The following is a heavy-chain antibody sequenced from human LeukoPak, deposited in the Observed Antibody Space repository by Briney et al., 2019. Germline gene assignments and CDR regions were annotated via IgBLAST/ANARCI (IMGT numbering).Heavy chain of an antibody. Sequence: PGGSLRLSCAASGFTFSDYYMSWLRQAPGKGLEWVSYISSSGSTIYYADSVKGRFTISRDNAKNSLYLQMNSLRAEDTAVYYCAVGYCSSTSCWADAFDIWGQGTMVTVSS. V-gene: IGHV3-11*01. CDR2: ISSSGSTI. CDR3: AVGYCSSTSCWADAFDI. D-gene: IGHD2-2*01. J-gene: IGHJ3*02. CDR1: GFTFSDYY.